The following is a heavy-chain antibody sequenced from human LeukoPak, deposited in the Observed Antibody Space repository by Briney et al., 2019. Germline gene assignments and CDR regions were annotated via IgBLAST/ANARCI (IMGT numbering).Heavy chain of an antibody. CDR3: ARDQVDILTGYYYFDY. CDR1: GYTFTGYY. J-gene: IGHJ4*02. Sequence: ASVKVSCKASGYTFTGYYMHWVRQAPGQGLEWMGWINPNSGGTNYAQKLQGRVTMTTDTSTSTAYMELRSLRSDDTAVYYCARDQVDILTGYYYFDYWGQGTLVTVSS. CDR2: INPNSGGT. D-gene: IGHD3-9*01. V-gene: IGHV1-2*02.